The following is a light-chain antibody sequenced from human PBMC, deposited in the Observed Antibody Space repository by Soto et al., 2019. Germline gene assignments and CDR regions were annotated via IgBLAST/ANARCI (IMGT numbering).Light chain of an antibody. CDR3: QQRANWPYT. V-gene: IGKV3-11*01. CDR2: DAS. Sequence: EIVLTQSPATLSLSPGEGATLSCRASQSVSSYLAWYQQKPGQAPRLLIYDASNRATGIPARFSGSGSGTDFTLTISRLEPEDIAVYYCQQRANWPYTVGQGTRLEIK. J-gene: IGKJ2*01. CDR1: QSVSSY.